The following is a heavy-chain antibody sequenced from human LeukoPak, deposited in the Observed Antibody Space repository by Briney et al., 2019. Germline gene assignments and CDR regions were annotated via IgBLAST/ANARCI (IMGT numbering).Heavy chain of an antibody. CDR2: IIPIFGTA. Sequence: SVKVSCKASGGTFSSYAISWVRQAPGQGLEWMGGIIPIFGTANYAQKFQGRVTITADESTSTAYMELSSLRSEDTAVYYCARLGYCSGGSCPSGWYYFDYWGQGTLVTVSS. J-gene: IGHJ4*02. CDR1: GGTFSSYA. CDR3: ARLGYCSGGSCPSGWYYFDY. V-gene: IGHV1-69*13. D-gene: IGHD2-15*01.